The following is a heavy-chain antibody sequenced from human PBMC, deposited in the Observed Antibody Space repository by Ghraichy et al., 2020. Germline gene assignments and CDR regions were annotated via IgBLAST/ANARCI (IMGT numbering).Heavy chain of an antibody. J-gene: IGHJ4*02. CDR3: GRGGWSPFDY. Sequence: SETLSLTCTVSGGSISSSSYYWGWIRQPPGKGLEWIGSIYYSGSTYYNPSLKSRVTISVDTSKNQFSLKLSSVTAADTAVYYCGRGGWSPFDYWGQGTLVTVSS. V-gene: IGHV4-39*07. D-gene: IGHD6-19*01. CDR2: IYYSGST. CDR1: GGSISSSSYY.